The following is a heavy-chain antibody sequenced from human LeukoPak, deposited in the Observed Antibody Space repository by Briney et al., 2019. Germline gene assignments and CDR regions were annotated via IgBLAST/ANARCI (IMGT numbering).Heavy chain of an antibody. D-gene: IGHD2-2*01. V-gene: IGHV3-53*01. Sequence: PGGSLRLSCAASGLTVSSNYMSWARQAPGKGLEWVSVIYSGGSTYYADSAKGRFTISRDNAKNSLYLQMNNLRAEDTAVYYCARDRVGSSTSCYDYWGQGTLVTVSS. CDR3: ARDRVGSSTSCYDY. CDR1: GLTVSSNY. CDR2: IYSGGST. J-gene: IGHJ4*02.